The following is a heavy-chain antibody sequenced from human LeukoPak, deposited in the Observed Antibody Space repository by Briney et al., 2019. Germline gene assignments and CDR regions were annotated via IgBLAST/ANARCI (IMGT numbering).Heavy chain of an antibody. D-gene: IGHD4-23*01. V-gene: IGHV4-59*01. CDR1: GDSISTYY. CDR2: IYYSGST. Sequence: PSETLSLTCTVSGDSISTYYWSWIRQPPGKGLEWIGYIYYSGSTNYNPSLKGRVTISVDTSKNQFSLKLSSVTAADTAVYYCARDNRDYGGKGLDYWGQGTLVTVSS. CDR3: ARDNRDYGGKGLDY. J-gene: IGHJ4*02.